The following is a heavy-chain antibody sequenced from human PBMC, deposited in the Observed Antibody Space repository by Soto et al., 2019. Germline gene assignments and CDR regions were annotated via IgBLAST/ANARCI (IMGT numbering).Heavy chain of an antibody. CDR1: GFSLSTRDVG. D-gene: IGHD2-2*01. CDR2: VYWDDSK. J-gene: IGHJ4*02. Sequence: QITLNESGPTLVKPTQTLTLTCTFSGFSLSTRDVGVGWIRQPPGEALEWLGVVYWDDSKTYSPSLESRLTITKDTSKNQVVLRMTKMDPVAPATYFCAHCRGGVASFWGQGTLVTVSS. CDR3: AHCRGGVASF. V-gene: IGHV2-5*02.